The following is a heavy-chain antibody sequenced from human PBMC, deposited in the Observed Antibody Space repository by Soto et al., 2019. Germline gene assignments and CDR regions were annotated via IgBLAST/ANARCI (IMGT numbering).Heavy chain of an antibody. CDR1: GGSINSRSYY. J-gene: IGHJ4*02. Sequence: SETLSLTFTVSGGSINSRSYYWGWIRQSTGKGLEWIGSIYYSGSTYYNPSLKSRVAMSVDTSKNQFSLKLRSVSAADTAVYYCARQRTSVVTQAYFDDWGQGSLVTVS. D-gene: IGHD2-21*02. CDR2: IYYSGST. V-gene: IGHV4-39*01. CDR3: ARQRTSVVTQAYFDD.